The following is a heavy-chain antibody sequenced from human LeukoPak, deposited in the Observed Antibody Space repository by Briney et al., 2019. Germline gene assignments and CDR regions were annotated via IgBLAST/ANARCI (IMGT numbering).Heavy chain of an antibody. J-gene: IGHJ4*02. Sequence: PGGSLRLSCAASGFTFSSYSMNWVRQAPGKGLEWVSYISSASGSIYYANSVKGRFTISRDNAKNSLSLHMNSLRAEDTAVYYCARSTAHLDYWGQGTLVTVSS. V-gene: IGHV3-48*01. CDR1: GFTFSSYS. CDR2: ISSASGSI. D-gene: IGHD2-21*02. CDR3: ARSTAHLDY.